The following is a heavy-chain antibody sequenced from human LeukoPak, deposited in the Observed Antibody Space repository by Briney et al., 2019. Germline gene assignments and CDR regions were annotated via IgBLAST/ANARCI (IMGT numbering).Heavy chain of an antibody. CDR3: SRSRYLCSGGSCYRPFDY. J-gene: IGHJ4*02. V-gene: IGHV3-7*01. Sequence: GGSLRLSCAASGFTISSYWMSWVRQAQGKGLEWVANIKQDGSEKYYVDSVKGRFTISRDNAKNSLYLQMNSLRAEDTAVYYCSRSRYLCSGGSCYRPFDYWGQGTLVTVSS. D-gene: IGHD2-15*01. CDR2: IKQDGSEK. CDR1: GFTISSYW.